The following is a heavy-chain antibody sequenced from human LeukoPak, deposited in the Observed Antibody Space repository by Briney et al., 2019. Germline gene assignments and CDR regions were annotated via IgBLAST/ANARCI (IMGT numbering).Heavy chain of an antibody. CDR1: GFIFSSYA. J-gene: IGHJ4*02. CDR2: TSFDGRDK. CDR3: ATQPCSGGRCYLLH. D-gene: IGHD2-15*01. Sequence: GGSLRLSCAASGFIFSSYAMHWVRQAPGKGLEWVAVTSFDGRDKFYADSVKGRFTISRDNSKNTLYLQLNSPSVEDTAVYYCATQPCSGGRCYLLHWGQGTLVTVSS. V-gene: IGHV3-30*04.